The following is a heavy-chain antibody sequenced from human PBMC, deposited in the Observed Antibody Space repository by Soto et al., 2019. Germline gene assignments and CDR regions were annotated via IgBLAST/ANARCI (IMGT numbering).Heavy chain of an antibody. CDR1: GFTFNTYG. CDR2: IWYDGSKK. D-gene: IGHD2-8*02. Sequence: PGGSLRLSCAASGFTFNTYGMSWVRQAPGKGLEWVAVIWYDGSKKEYADSVKGRFTISRDNSKNTLYLQMNSLRADDTADYYCARVDCTGGSCRPYYYYGMDVWGQGTTVTVSS. V-gene: IGHV3-33*01. CDR3: ARVDCTGGSCRPYYYYGMDV. J-gene: IGHJ6*02.